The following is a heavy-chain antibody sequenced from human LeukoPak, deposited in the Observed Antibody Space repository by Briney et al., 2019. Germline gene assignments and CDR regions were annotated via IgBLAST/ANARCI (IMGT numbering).Heavy chain of an antibody. Sequence: GGSLRLSCAASGFTFSIYWVHWVHQAPGKGLVWVSSINSDGSSTSYADSVKGRFTISRDNAKNTLYLQMNSLRAEDTAVYYCAREWQQLVLGSRDYYGMDVWGQGTTVTVSS. CDR3: AREWQQLVLGSRDYYGMDV. J-gene: IGHJ6*02. V-gene: IGHV3-74*01. CDR1: GFTFSIYW. D-gene: IGHD6-13*01. CDR2: INSDGSST.